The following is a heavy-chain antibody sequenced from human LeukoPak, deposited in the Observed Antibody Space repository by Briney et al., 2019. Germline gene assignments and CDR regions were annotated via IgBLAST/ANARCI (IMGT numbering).Heavy chain of an antibody. CDR3: ARVVGAGNWFDP. J-gene: IGHJ5*02. Sequence: PSETLSLTCTVSGGSISSSSYYWGWIRQPPGKGLEWIGSIYYSGSTYYNPSLKSRVTISVDTSKNQFSLKLSSVTAADTAVYYCARVVGAGNWFDPWGQGTLVTVSS. CDR1: GGSISSSSYY. V-gene: IGHV4-39*07. CDR2: IYYSGST. D-gene: IGHD2-21*01.